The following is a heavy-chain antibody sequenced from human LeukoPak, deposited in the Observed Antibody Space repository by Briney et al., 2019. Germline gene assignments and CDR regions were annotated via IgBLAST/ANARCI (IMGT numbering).Heavy chain of an antibody. CDR3: ARAPGWLLLVYYFDY. D-gene: IGHD3-22*01. Sequence: GGSLRLSCAASGFTFSSYAMHWVRQAPGKGLEWVAVISYDGSNKYYADSVKGRFTISRDNSKNLLYLQMNSLRAEDTAVYYCARAPGWLLLVYYFDYWGQGTLVTVSS. CDR2: ISYDGSNK. J-gene: IGHJ4*02. CDR1: GFTFSSYA. V-gene: IGHV3-30-3*01.